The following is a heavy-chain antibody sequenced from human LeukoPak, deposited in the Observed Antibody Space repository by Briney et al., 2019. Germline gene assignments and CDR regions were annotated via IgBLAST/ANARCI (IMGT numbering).Heavy chain of an antibody. CDR3: AKDVGTRYYDFWSGHYNPDYFDY. CDR2: ISGSGGST. CDR1: GFTFSSYA. Sequence: PGGSLRLSCAASGFTFSSYAMSWVRQAPGKGLEWVSAISGSGGSTYYADSVKGRFTISRDNSKNTLYLQMNSLRAEDTAVYYCAKDVGTRYYDFWSGHYNPDYFDYWGQGTLVTVSS. J-gene: IGHJ4*02. D-gene: IGHD3-3*01. V-gene: IGHV3-23*01.